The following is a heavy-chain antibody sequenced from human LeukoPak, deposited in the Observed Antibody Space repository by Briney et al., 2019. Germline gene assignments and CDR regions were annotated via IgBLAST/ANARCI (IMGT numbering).Heavy chain of an antibody. CDR3: ARDDIAVAGRGPHYFDY. V-gene: IGHV3-21*01. CDR2: ISSSSSYI. D-gene: IGHD6-19*01. Sequence: GGSLRLSCAASGFILSSYSMSWVRQAPGKGLEWVSSISSSSSYIHYADSVKGRFTISRDNAKNSLYLQMNSLRAEDTAVYYCARDDIAVAGRGPHYFDYWGQGTLVTVSS. J-gene: IGHJ4*02. CDR1: GFILSSYS.